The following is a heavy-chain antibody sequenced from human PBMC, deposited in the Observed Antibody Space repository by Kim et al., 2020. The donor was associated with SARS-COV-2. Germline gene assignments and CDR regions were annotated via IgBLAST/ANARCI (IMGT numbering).Heavy chain of an antibody. CDR1: GYTLTELS. D-gene: IGHD6-6*01. CDR2: FDPEDGET. J-gene: IGHJ3*02. CDR3: ATVGSPKTPQRHEYSSSWGAFDI. Sequence: ASVKVSCKVSGYTLTELSMHWVRQAPGKGLEWMGGFDPEDGETIYAQKFQGRVTMTEDTSTDTAYMELSSLRSEDTAVYYCATVGSPKTPQRHEYSSSWGAFDIWGQGTMVTVSS. V-gene: IGHV1-24*01.